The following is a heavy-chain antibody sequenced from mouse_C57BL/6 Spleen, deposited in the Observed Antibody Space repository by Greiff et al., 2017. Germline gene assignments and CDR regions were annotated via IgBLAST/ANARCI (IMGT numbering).Heavy chain of an antibody. CDR3: AREDYYGNYAYAMDY. D-gene: IGHD2-1*01. V-gene: IGHV1-26*01. CDR1: GYTFTDYY. J-gene: IGHJ4*01. Sequence: EVQLQQSGPELVKPGASVKISCKASGYTFTDYYMNWVKQSHGKSLEWIGDINPNNGGTSYNQKFKGKATLTVDKSSSTAYMELRSLTSEDSAVYYCAREDYYGNYAYAMDYWGQGTSVTVSS. CDR2: INPNNGGT.